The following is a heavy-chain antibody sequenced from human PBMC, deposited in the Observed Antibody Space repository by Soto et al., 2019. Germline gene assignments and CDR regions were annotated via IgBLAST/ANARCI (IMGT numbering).Heavy chain of an antibody. J-gene: IGHJ6*02. CDR3: ARADIVVVPAATSYYYYGMDV. CDR2: INAGNGNT. Sequence: GASVKVSCKASGYTFTSYAMHWVRQAPGQRLEWMGWINAGNGNTKYSQKFQGRVTITRDTSASTAYMELSSLRSEDTAVYYCARADIVVVPAATSYYYYGMDVWGQGTTVTVSS. D-gene: IGHD2-2*01. CDR1: GYTFTSYA. V-gene: IGHV1-3*01.